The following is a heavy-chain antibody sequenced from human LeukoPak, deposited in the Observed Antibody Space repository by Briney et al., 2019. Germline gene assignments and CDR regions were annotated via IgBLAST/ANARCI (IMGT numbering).Heavy chain of an antibody. Sequence: SGTLSLTCTVSGDSINSLDLWSWIRQPPGKGLEWIGYIYHSGSTYYNPSLKSRVTISVDRSKNQFSLKLSSVTAADTAVYYCARVGSSSWYRYFDYWGQGTLVTVSS. CDR1: GDSINSLDL. V-gene: IGHV4-30-2*01. CDR2: IYHSGST. D-gene: IGHD6-13*01. J-gene: IGHJ4*02. CDR3: ARVGSSSWYRYFDY.